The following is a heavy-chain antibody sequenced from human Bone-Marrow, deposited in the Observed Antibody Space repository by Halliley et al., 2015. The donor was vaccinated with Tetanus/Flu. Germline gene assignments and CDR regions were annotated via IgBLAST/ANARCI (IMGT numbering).Heavy chain of an antibody. J-gene: IGHJ6*02. CDR1: GFTFDDYA. V-gene: IGHV3-9*01. CDR3: AREGDFYYYYYTLDV. CDR2: ISWNSDTI. Sequence: AASGFTFDDYAMHWVRQAPGKGLEWASGISWNSDTIGYADSVKGRFTISRDNAKNSLYLQMNSLRPEDTALYYCAREGDFYYYYYTLDVWGQGTTVTVSS.